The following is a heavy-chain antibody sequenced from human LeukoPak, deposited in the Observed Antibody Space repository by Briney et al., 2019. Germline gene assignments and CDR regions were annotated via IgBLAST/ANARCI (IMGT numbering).Heavy chain of an antibody. CDR1: GFTFDDYG. J-gene: IGHJ4*02. D-gene: IGHD3-22*01. CDR3: ARLYYYDSSGLGDY. Sequence: GGSLRPSCAASGFTFDDYGMSWVRQAPGKGLEWVSGINWNGGSTGYADSVKGRFTISRDNAKNSLYLQMNSLRAEDTALYYCARLYYYDSSGLGDYWGQGTLVTVSS. V-gene: IGHV3-20*04. CDR2: INWNGGST.